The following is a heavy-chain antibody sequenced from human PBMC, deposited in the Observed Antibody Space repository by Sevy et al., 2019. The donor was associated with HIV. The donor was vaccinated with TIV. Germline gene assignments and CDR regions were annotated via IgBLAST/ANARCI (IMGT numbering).Heavy chain of an antibody. CDR2: ISYDGSQN. V-gene: IGHV3-30*03. D-gene: IGHD3-16*01. CDR1: GFTFSGYA. CDR3: AIDHWGTEQRDHYYDCYGMDV. Sequence: GGSLRLSCAASGFTFSGYALHWVRQAPGKGLEWVAVISYDGSQNHYAGSVRGRFTIFRDNSKNTLFLQMNSLRGEDTAVYYCAIDHWGTEQRDHYYDCYGMDVWGQGTTVTVSS. J-gene: IGHJ6*02.